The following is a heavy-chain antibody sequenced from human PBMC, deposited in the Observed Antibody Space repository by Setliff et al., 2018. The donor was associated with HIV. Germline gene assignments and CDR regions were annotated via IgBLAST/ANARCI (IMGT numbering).Heavy chain of an antibody. D-gene: IGHD3-22*01. Sequence: SETLSLTCTVSGGSISSGGYYWSWIRQPAGKGLEWIGQIHTTGSTNYNPSLKSRVTISMDTSKNQFSLNLNSVTATDTAAYYCARARRDASGYWGHFFYYMDVWGKGTTVTVSS. CDR2: IHTTGST. J-gene: IGHJ6*03. V-gene: IGHV4-61*09. CDR1: GGSISSGGYY. CDR3: ARARRDASGYWGHFFYYMDV.